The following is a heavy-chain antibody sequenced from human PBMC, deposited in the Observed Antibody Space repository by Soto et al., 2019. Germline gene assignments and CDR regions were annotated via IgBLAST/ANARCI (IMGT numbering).Heavy chain of an antibody. D-gene: IGHD1-26*01. J-gene: IGHJ6*02. CDR2: ISSSSSYT. CDR3: ASEVGATDYYGMDV. V-gene: IGHV3-11*06. Sequence: GGSLRLSCAASGFTFSDYYMSWIRQAPGKGLEWVSYISSSSSYTNYADSVKGRFTISRDNAKNSLYLQMNSLRAEDTAVYYCASEVGATDYYGMDVWGQGTTVTVSS. CDR1: GFTFSDYY.